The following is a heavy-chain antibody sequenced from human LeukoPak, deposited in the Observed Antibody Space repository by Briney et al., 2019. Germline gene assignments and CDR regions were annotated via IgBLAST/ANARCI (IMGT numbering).Heavy chain of an antibody. CDR3: ARFHYYYGMDV. J-gene: IGHJ6*02. CDR2: INHSGST. CDR1: GGSFSGYY. V-gene: IGHV4-34*01. Sequence: SETLSLTCAVYGGSFSGYYWSWIRQPPGKGLEWIGEINHSGSTNYNPSLKSRVTISVDTSKNQFSLKLSSVTAADTAVYYCARFHYYYGMDVWGQGTTVTISS.